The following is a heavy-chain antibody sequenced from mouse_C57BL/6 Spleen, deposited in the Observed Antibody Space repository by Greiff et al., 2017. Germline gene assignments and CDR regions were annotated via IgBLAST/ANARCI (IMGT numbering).Heavy chain of an antibody. Sequence: VQLQQSGAELVKPGASVKISCKASGYAFSSYWMNWVKQRPGKGLEWIGQIYPGDGDTNYNGKFKGKATLTADKSSSTAYMQLSSLTSEDSAVYFCARGGVYDYGNQAWFAYWGQGTLVTVSA. CDR2: IYPGDGDT. CDR3: ARGGVYDYGNQAWFAY. V-gene: IGHV1-80*01. CDR1: GYAFSSYW. D-gene: IGHD2-4*01. J-gene: IGHJ3*01.